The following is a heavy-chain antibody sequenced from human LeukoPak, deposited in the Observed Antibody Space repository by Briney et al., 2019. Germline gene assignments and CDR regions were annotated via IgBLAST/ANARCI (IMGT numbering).Heavy chain of an antibody. CDR1: GFTFSTYD. CDR3: AKGTEKLKGYSYGYAIAY. CDR2: IRYDGSDK. J-gene: IGHJ4*02. V-gene: IGHV3-30*02. D-gene: IGHD5-18*01. Sequence: GGSLRLSCAASGFTFSTYDMHWVRQAPGKGLEWVAVIRYDGSDKFYADSVKGRFTVSRDNSKNTLYLQMNSLRAGDTAVYYCAKGTEKLKGYSYGYAIAYWGQGTLVTVSS.